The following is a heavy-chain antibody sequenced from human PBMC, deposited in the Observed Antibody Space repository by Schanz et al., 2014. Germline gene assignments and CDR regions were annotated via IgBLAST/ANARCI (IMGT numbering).Heavy chain of an antibody. Sequence: QVHLVQSESELKNPGASVKVSCKTSGYSFSTYAMNWVRQAPGQGLEWMGWINTKTGNPTYAQGFTGRFVFSLDTSVSTTHLQITNLKADDTAVYYCARGYCAGTSCPIFDYWGQGTLGTVSS. V-gene: IGHV7-4-1*02. D-gene: IGHD2-2*01. CDR2: INTKTGNP. CDR3: ARGYCAGTSCPIFDY. CDR1: GYSFSTYA. J-gene: IGHJ4*02.